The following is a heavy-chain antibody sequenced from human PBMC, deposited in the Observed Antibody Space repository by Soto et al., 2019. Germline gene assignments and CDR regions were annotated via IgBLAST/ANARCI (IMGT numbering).Heavy chain of an antibody. Sequence: GESLKISCKGSGYSFTSYWISWVRQMPGKGLEWMGRLDPSDSYTNYSPSFQGHVTISADKSISTAYLQWSSLKASDSARYYCARHGAGLDYYYGMDVWGQGTPVTVSS. CDR2: LDPSDSYT. V-gene: IGHV5-10-1*01. D-gene: IGHD2-8*01. CDR1: GYSFTSYW. J-gene: IGHJ6*02. CDR3: ARHGAGLDYYYGMDV.